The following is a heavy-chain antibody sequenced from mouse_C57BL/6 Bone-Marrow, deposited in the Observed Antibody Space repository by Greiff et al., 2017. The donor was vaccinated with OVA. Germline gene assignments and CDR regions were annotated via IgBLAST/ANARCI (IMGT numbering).Heavy chain of an antibody. J-gene: IGHJ1*03. CDR3: ARDFYDYDGYWYFDV. D-gene: IGHD2-4*01. Sequence: EVMLVESAGGLVQPGSSMKLSCTASGFTFSDYYMAWVRQVPEKGLEWVANINYDGSSTYYLDSLKSRFIISRDNAKNILYLQMSSLKSEDTATYYCARDFYDYDGYWYFDVWGTGTTVTVSS. CDR2: INYDGSST. CDR1: GFTFSDYY. V-gene: IGHV5-16*01.